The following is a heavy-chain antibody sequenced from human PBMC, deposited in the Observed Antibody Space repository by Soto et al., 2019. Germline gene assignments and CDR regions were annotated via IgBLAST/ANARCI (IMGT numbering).Heavy chain of an antibody. Sequence: SVKVSCKASGGTFSSYAISWVRQAPGQGLEWMGGIIPIFGTANYAQKFQGRVTITADESTSTAYMELSSLRSEDTAVYYCARLNRRGSTPQQLVIYFDYWGQGTLVTVSS. D-gene: IGHD3-9*01. CDR3: ARLNRRGSTPQQLVIYFDY. J-gene: IGHJ4*02. V-gene: IGHV1-69*13. CDR2: IIPIFGTA. CDR1: GGTFSSYA.